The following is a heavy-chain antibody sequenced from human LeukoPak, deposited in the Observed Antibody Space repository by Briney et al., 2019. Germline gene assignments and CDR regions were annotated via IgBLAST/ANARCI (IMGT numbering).Heavy chain of an antibody. Sequence: ASVKVSCKASGYTFTGYYMHWVRQAPGQGLEWMGIINPSGGSTSYAQKFQGRVTMTRDMPTSTVYMELSSLRSEDTAVYYCARARITGTTSFDYWGQGTLVTVSS. D-gene: IGHD1-7*01. V-gene: IGHV1-46*01. CDR1: GYTFTGYY. CDR2: INPSGGST. J-gene: IGHJ4*02. CDR3: ARARITGTTSFDY.